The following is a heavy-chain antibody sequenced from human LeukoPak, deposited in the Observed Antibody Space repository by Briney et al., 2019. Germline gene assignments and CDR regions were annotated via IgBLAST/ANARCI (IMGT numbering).Heavy chain of an antibody. Sequence: GGSLRLSCAASGFTFTDYWMSWVRQAPAKGLEWVANIKRDGSEKYYVDSVKGRFTISRDNPKKSVYLQMNSLRAEDPAIYYCARDVSVSGMDVWGQGATVTVSS. CDR2: IKRDGSEK. V-gene: IGHV3-7*01. CDR3: ARDVSVSGMDV. D-gene: IGHD5/OR15-5a*01. J-gene: IGHJ6*02. CDR1: GFTFTDYW.